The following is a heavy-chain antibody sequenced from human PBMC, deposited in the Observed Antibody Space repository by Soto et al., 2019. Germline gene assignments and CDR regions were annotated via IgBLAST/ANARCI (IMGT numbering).Heavy chain of an antibody. Sequence: QVQLVESGGGVVQPERSLRLSCVATGFTFSSYGMFWVRQAPGKGLEWVAVISYDGSKKFYEDSVKGRINVSRDNSKNTVFLQMSRLRSEDTAVYYCGKDKYTSSCFVAMDVWGQGTTVTVSS. J-gene: IGHJ6*02. CDR1: GFTFSSYG. V-gene: IGHV3-30*18. CDR3: GKDKYTSSCFVAMDV. CDR2: ISYDGSKK. D-gene: IGHD6-13*01.